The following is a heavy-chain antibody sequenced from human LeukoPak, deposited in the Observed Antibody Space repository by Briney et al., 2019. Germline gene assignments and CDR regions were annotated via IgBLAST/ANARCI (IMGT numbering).Heavy chain of an antibody. CDR3: ARGQWIQLWHPDY. J-gene: IGHJ4*02. CDR2: ISSSSSYI. V-gene: IGHV3-21*01. Sequence: PGGSLRLSCAASGFTFSSYSMNWVRQAPGKGLEWVSSISSSSSYIYYADSVKGRFTISSDNAKNSLYLQMNSLRAEDTAVCYCARGQWIQLWHPDYWAREPWSPSPQ. CDR1: GFTFSSYS. D-gene: IGHD5-18*01.